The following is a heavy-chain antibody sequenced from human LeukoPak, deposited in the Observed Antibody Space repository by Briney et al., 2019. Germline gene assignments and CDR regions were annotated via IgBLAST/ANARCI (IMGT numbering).Heavy chain of an antibody. Sequence: PSETLSLTCTVSGGSISSGGYYWSWIRQPAGKGLEWIGRIYTSGSTNYNPSLKSRVTMSVDTSKNQFSLKLSSVTAADTAVYYCARVGPATLKPYYFDYWGQGTLVTVSS. CDR2: IYTSGST. D-gene: IGHD3/OR15-3a*01. V-gene: IGHV4-61*02. CDR1: GGSISSGGYY. CDR3: ARVGPATLKPYYFDY. J-gene: IGHJ4*02.